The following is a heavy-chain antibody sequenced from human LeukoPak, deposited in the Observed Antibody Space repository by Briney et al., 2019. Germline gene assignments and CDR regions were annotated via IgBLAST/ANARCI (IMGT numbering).Heavy chain of an antibody. J-gene: IGHJ4*02. CDR1: GFTFSSYA. CDR3: ASGRRWLQPPEGFDY. D-gene: IGHD5-24*01. V-gene: IGHV3-30*04. CDR2: ISYDGSNK. Sequence: GRSLRLSCAASGFTFSSYAMHWVRQAPGKGLEWVAVISYDGSNKYYADSVKGRFTISRDNSKNTLYLQMNSLRAEDTAVYYCASGRRWLQPPEGFDYWGQGTLVTVSS.